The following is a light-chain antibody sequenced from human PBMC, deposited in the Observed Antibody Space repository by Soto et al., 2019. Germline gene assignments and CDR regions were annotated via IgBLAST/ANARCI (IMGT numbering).Light chain of an antibody. CDR2: AAS. V-gene: IGKV1-9*01. J-gene: IGKJ4*01. Sequence: DIQLTQSPSFLSASVGDRVTITCQASQGISHYLVWYQQKPGKAPKLLIYAASTLQSGVPSSFSGSGSGTEFTLTISSLQPEDFATYYCQQLNSYPLTFGGGTKVDIK. CDR1: QGISHY. CDR3: QQLNSYPLT.